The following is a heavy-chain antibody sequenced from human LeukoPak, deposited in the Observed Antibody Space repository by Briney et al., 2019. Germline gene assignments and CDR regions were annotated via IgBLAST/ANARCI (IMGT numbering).Heavy chain of an antibody. CDR1: GFSFSDYY. CDR2: ISSSGSYT. J-gene: IGHJ4*02. CDR3: ARVRGYTGMVDY. V-gene: IGHV3-11*05. D-gene: IGHD5-18*01. Sequence: RGSLRLSCAASGFSFSDYYMSWIRQAPGKRLEWDSYISSSGSYTNYADSVKGRFTISRDNAKNSLYLQMNSLSAEDTAVYYCARVRGYTGMVDYWGQGTLVTVSS.